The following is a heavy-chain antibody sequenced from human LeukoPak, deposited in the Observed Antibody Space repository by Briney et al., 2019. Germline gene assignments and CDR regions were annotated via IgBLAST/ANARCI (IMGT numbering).Heavy chain of an antibody. D-gene: IGHD3-3*01. CDR2: IYPGDSDT. Sequence: GESLKISCKGSGYSFTSYWIGWVRQMPGKGLEWMGIIYPGDSDTRYSPSFQGQVTISADKSISTAYLQWSSLKASDTATYYCARRIYDFWSGYSFDYWGQGTLVTVSS. J-gene: IGHJ4*02. CDR1: GYSFTSYW. CDR3: ARRIYDFWSGYSFDY. V-gene: IGHV5-51*01.